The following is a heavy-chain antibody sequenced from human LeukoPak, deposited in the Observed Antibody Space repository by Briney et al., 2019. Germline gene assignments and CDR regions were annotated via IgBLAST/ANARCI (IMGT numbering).Heavy chain of an antibody. CDR2: IRPDGDRT. J-gene: IGHJ4*02. Sequence: HPGGSLRLSCAAYAFTFSTYAITWVSQGPGKGLESVSAIRPDGDRTYYANSVRGRFSISRDNSKDTVYLQINGLRVEDTAVYYCAREQSGTRGWYTVDYWGQGSLVTVSS. CDR3: AREQSGTRGWYTVDY. D-gene: IGHD6-19*01. CDR1: AFTFSTYA. V-gene: IGHV3-23*01.